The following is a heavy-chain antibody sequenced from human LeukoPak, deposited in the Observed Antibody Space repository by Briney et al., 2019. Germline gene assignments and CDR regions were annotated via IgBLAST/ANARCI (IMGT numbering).Heavy chain of an antibody. Sequence: GGSIXXGGYXWXXXRQHPGKGLEWIVYIYYSGSTYYHPSLKSRFTISVDTSKNQFSLKLSSVTAADTAVYYCARSGYSDAFDIWGQGTMVTVSS. CDR3: ARSGYSDAFDI. CDR2: IYYSGST. V-gene: IGHV4-31*02. D-gene: IGHD3-22*01. CDR1: GGSIXXGGYX. J-gene: IGHJ3*02.